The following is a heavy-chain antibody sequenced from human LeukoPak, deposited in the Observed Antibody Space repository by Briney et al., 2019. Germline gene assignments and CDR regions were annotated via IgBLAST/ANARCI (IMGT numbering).Heavy chain of an antibody. CDR1: GGSFSGYY. Sequence: SETLSLTCAVYGGSFSGYYWSWIRQPAGKGLEWIGRIYTSGSTNYNPSLKSRVTMSVDTSKNQFSLKLSSVTAADTAVYYCALRLRFFSSDIWGQGTMVTVSS. D-gene: IGHD3-3*01. CDR2: IYTSGST. CDR3: ALRLRFFSSDI. V-gene: IGHV4-59*10. J-gene: IGHJ3*02.